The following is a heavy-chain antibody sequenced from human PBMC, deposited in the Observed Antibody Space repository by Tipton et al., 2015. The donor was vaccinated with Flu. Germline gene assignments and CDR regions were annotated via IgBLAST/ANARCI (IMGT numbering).Heavy chain of an antibody. V-gene: IGHV4-4*07. J-gene: IGHJ1*01. CDR3: AKRGSYLEYLQR. CDR2: IYTSGST. Sequence: TLSLTCTVSGGSISSYYWSWIGQPAGRGLEWIGRIYTSGSTNYNPSLKSRVTMSVDTSKNQFSLKLTSVSAADTAVYYCAKRGSYLEYLQRWGQGTLVTVS. D-gene: IGHD1-26*01. CDR1: GGSISSYY.